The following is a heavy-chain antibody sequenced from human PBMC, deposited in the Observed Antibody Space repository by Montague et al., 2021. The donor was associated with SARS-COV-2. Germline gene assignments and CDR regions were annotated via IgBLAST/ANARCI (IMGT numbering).Heavy chain of an antibody. CDR1: GDSVSRNSVA. Sequence: CAISGDSVSRNSVAWTWIRQSPSRGLEYLGRTYYTSRWHNDQAPSVKGRLTVNPDTSKNQSSLHLNSVTPEDTAVYYCARDGDGWEVPFDFWGQGTLVTVSS. D-gene: IGHD1-26*01. CDR3: ARDGDGWEVPFDF. CDR2: TYYTSRWHN. V-gene: IGHV6-1*01. J-gene: IGHJ4*01.